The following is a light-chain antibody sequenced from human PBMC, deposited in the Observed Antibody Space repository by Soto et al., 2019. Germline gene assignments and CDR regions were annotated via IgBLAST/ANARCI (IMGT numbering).Light chain of an antibody. CDR3: QHSYSARWT. J-gene: IGKJ1*01. Sequence: DIQLTQSPSSLSASIGGRVTIACRASLTISNSLTWYQQKPGKAPKLLIYRASSLQTGVPSRFSGRGSGTDFTLTISSLQPEDFATYYCQHSYSARWTFGRGTKVEIK. CDR1: LTISNS. CDR2: RAS. V-gene: IGKV1-39*01.